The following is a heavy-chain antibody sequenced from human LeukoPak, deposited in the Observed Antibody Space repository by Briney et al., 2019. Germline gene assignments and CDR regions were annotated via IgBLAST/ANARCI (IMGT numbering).Heavy chain of an antibody. CDR3: AREYSSSWYGPVYYYYGMDV. Sequence: KPGGSLRLSCAASGFTFSDYYISWIRQAPGKGLEWVSYISSSSSYTNYADSVKGRFTISRDNAKNSLYLQMNSLRAEDTAVYYCAREYSSSWYGPVYYYYGMDVWGKGTTVTVSS. CDR1: GFTFSDYY. J-gene: IGHJ6*04. CDR2: ISSSSSYT. D-gene: IGHD6-13*01. V-gene: IGHV3-11*06.